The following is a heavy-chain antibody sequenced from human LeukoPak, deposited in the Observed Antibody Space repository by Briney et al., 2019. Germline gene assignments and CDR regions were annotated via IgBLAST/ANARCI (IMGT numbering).Heavy chain of an antibody. D-gene: IGHD6-13*01. CDR2: IKQDGSEK. J-gene: IGHJ4*02. CDR3: ARDIVAAGLLDY. CDR1: GFTFSTFW. Sequence: GGSLRLSCAASGFTFSTFWMTWVRQAPGKGLEWVANIKQDGSEKNYLDSVKGRFTISRDNAKNSLYLQMNSLRVEDTAVYYCARDIVAAGLLDYWGQGTLVTVSS. V-gene: IGHV3-7*01.